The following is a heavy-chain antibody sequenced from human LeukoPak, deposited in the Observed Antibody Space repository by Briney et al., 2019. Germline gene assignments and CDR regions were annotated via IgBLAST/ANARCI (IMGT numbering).Heavy chain of an antibody. Sequence: ASVKVSCKASGGTFSNYAISWVRQAPGQGLEWMGWISAYNGNTNYAQKLQGRVTMTTDTSTSTAYMELRSLRSDDTAVYYCARRANNWNAPRGYFDYWGQGTLVTVSS. CDR1: GGTFSNYA. V-gene: IGHV1-18*01. J-gene: IGHJ4*02. CDR3: ARRANNWNAPRGYFDY. D-gene: IGHD1-1*01. CDR2: ISAYNGNT.